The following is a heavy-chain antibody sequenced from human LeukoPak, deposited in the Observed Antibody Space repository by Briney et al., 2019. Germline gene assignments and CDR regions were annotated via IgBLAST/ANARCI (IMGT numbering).Heavy chain of an antibody. V-gene: IGHV3-73*01. CDR3: TSRYGPRDAPFDY. CDR2: IRSKANSYAT. CDR1: GFTFSGSA. J-gene: IGHJ4*02. Sequence: SGGSLKHSCAASGFTFSGSAMHWVRQASGKGLEWVGRIRSKANSYATAYAASVKGRFTISRDDSKNTAYLQMNSLKTEDTAVYYCTSRYGPRDAPFDYWGQGTLVTVSS. D-gene: IGHD5-18*01.